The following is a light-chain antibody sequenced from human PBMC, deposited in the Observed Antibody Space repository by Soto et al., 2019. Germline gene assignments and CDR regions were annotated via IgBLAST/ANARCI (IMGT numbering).Light chain of an antibody. Sequence: EIVLTQSPATLSLSPGERATLPCRASQSVSSYLAWYQQKPGQAPRLLIYDASNRATGIPARFSGSGSGTDFTLTISSLEPEDFAVYYCQQRSNWPLNFGGGTKVEIK. V-gene: IGKV3-11*01. CDR2: DAS. CDR1: QSVSSY. CDR3: QQRSNWPLN. J-gene: IGKJ4*01.